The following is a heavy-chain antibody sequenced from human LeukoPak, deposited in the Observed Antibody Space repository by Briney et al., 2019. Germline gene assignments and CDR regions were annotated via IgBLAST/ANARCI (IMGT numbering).Heavy chain of an antibody. CDR2: ISDSGGST. CDR1: GSTFSSYA. J-gene: IGHJ4*02. CDR3: ARDETMVRGGPRPY. Sequence: PGGSLRLSCAASGSTFSSYAMSWVRQAPGKGLEWVSGISDSGGSTYYADSVKGRFTISRDDSKNTLHLQMNSLRAEDTAAYYCARDETMVRGGPRPYWGQGTLVTISS. D-gene: IGHD3-10*01. V-gene: IGHV3-23*01.